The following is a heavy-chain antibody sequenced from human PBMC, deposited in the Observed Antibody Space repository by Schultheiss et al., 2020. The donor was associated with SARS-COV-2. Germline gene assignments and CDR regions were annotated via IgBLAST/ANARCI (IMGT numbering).Heavy chain of an antibody. J-gene: IGHJ4*02. CDR3: ARIWADGTGSPVD. Sequence: TLSLTCTVSGYSISSGYYWSWIRQPPGKALEWLALIYWDGDKRYNPSLKSRLTITKDTSKNQVVLTMTNMDPMDTATYYCARIWADGTGSPVDWGQGTLVTVSS. V-gene: IGHV2-5*08. D-gene: IGHD7-27*01. CDR1: GYSISSGYYW. CDR2: IYWDGDK.